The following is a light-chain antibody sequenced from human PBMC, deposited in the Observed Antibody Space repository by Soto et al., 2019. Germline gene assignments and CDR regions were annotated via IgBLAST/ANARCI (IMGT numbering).Light chain of an antibody. CDR3: CSYAGSPYV. Sequence: QSVLTQPRSVSASPGQSVTISCTGATSDVGGYNYVSWYQQHPGKAPKLMIYDVNQRPSGVPDRFSGSKSGNTASLTISGLQAEDEADYYCCSYAGSPYVFGTGTKLTVL. J-gene: IGLJ1*01. CDR1: TSDVGGYNY. V-gene: IGLV2-11*01. CDR2: DVN.